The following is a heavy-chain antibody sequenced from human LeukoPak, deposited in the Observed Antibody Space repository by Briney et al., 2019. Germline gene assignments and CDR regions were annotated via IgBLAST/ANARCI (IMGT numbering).Heavy chain of an antibody. V-gene: IGHV3-74*01. D-gene: IGHD1-26*01. CDR2: INSDGSST. Sequence: RGALRLYCAASGFTFSSYWMHWVRQAPGKGLVWVSRINSDGSSTSYADSVKGRFTICRDNAKNTLYLQMNSLRAEDTAVYYCARVEWEPLCFDYWGQGTLVTVSS. CDR1: GFTFSSYW. CDR3: ARVEWEPLCFDY. J-gene: IGHJ4*02.